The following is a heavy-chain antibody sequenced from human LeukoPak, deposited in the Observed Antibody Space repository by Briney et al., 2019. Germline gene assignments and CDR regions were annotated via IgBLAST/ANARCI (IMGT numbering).Heavy chain of an antibody. Sequence: PGGSLRLSCAASAFTFSNYGMHWVRQTPGKGLEWVAVISYDGSHKYYADSVEGRFTISRDNSKNTLYLQMNSLRAEDTAVYHCAKFNCQTGGSCWAPDYWGQGTLVTVSS. J-gene: IGHJ4*02. D-gene: IGHD2-15*01. CDR1: AFTFSNYG. CDR3: AKFNCQTGGSCWAPDY. V-gene: IGHV3-30*18. CDR2: ISYDGSHK.